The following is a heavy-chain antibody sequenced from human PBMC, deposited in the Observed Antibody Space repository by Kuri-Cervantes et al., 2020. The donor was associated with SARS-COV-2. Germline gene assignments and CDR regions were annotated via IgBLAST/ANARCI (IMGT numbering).Heavy chain of an antibody. CDR2: ISGSGGST. V-gene: IGHV3-23*01. J-gene: IGHJ5*02. CDR3: AKDSLEQQPDWFDP. CDR1: GFTFSSYA. D-gene: IGHD6-13*01. Sequence: GESLKISCAASGFTFSSYAMSWVRQAPGKGLEWVSAISGSGGSTYYADSVKGRFTISRDNSENTLYLQMNSLRAEDTAVYYCAKDSLEQQPDWFDPWGQGTLVTVSS.